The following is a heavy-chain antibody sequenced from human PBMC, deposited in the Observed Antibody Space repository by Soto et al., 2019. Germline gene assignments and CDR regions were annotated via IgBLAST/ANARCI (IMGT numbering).Heavy chain of an antibody. J-gene: IGHJ4*02. Sequence: GGSLRLSCAASGFTFSNYGMHWVRQAPGKGLEWVAVIWYDGSNKYYGDSVKGRFTISRDNSKNTLYLQMNSLRVEDTAVYYCAMNGEYWGQGTLVTVSS. CDR3: AMNGEY. CDR1: GFTFSNYG. CDR2: IWYDGSNK. D-gene: IGHD3-10*01. V-gene: IGHV3-33*03.